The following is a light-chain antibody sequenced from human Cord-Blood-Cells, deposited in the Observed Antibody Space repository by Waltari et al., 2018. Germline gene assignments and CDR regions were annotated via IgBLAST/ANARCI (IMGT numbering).Light chain of an antibody. CDR3: CSYAGSSTLV. Sequence: QSALTQPASVSGSPGQSLTISCTGTSSVVGSYNLVSWYQQHPGKAPKLMIYEGSKRPSGVSNRLSGSKSGNTASLTISGLQAEDEADYYCCSYAGSSTLVFGGGTKLTVL. V-gene: IGLV2-23*01. CDR1: SSVVGSYNL. J-gene: IGLJ2*01. CDR2: EGS.